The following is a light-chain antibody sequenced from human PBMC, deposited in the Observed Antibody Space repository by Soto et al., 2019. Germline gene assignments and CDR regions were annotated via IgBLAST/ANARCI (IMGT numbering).Light chain of an antibody. CDR2: SSN. Sequence: QSVLTQTPSASGTPGQRVTISCSGSSSNIRGNSVNWYQQLPGTAPRLLIYSSNQRPLGVPDRFSGSKSGTSASLAISGLQSEDEAGYYCAGWDDSLSGVVFGGGTKLTVL. CDR3: AGWDDSLSGVV. V-gene: IGLV1-44*01. J-gene: IGLJ2*01. CDR1: SSNIRGNS.